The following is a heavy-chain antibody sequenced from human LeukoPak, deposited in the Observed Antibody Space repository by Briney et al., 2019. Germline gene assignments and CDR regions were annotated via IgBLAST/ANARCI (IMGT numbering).Heavy chain of an antibody. V-gene: IGHV3-30-3*01. J-gene: IGHJ3*02. CDR1: GFTFSENN. Sequence: PGGSLRLSCAASGFTFSENNVHWVRQAPGKGLEWVALLSNDGNSYAYADSVKGRFTLSGDKSKTTLYLQMNSLRAEDTAVYYCAKFLPAARAFDIWGQGTMVTVSS. D-gene: IGHD2-2*01. CDR3: AKFLPAARAFDI. CDR2: LSNDGNSY.